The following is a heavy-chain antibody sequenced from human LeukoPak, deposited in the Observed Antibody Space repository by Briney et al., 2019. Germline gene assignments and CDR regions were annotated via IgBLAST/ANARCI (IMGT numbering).Heavy chain of an antibody. CDR1: GYTFTSYA. D-gene: IGHD3-22*01. CDR3: ARSYYYDSSGYAFDY. Sequence: EASVTVSCKASGYTFTSYAMHWVRQAPGQRLEWMGWINAGNGNTKYSQKFQGRVTITRDTSASTAYMELSSLRSEDTAVYYCARSYYYDSSGYAFDYWGQGTLVTVSS. CDR2: INAGNGNT. J-gene: IGHJ4*02. V-gene: IGHV1-3*01.